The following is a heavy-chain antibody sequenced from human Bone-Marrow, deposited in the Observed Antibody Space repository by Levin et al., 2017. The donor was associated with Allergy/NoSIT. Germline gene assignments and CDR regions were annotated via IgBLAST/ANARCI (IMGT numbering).Heavy chain of an antibody. CDR3: AKRLDIVVVVAATVGYYFDY. CDR1: GFTFSSYA. CDR2: ISGSGGST. J-gene: IGHJ4*02. D-gene: IGHD2-15*01. Sequence: GGSLRLSCAASGFTFSSYAMSWVRQAPGKGLEWVSAISGSGGSTYYADSVKGRFTISRDNSKNTLYLQMNSLRAEDTAVYYCAKRLDIVVVVAATVGYYFDYWGQGTLVTVSS. V-gene: IGHV3-23*01.